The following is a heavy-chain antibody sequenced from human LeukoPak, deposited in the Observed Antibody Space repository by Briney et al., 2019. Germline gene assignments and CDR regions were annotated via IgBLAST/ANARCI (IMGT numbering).Heavy chain of an antibody. CDR1: GLTFSSYW. D-gene: IGHD3-16*01. J-gene: IGHJ4*02. V-gene: IGHV3-7*03. CDR3: AREQQVWFDY. Sequence: PGGSLRLSCAASGLTFSSYWMNWVRQAPGKGLEWVANIKQDGSEKYYVDSVKGRFTISRDNVKNSLYLQMNSLRAEDTAMYYCAREQQVWFDYWGQGTLVTVSS. CDR2: IKQDGSEK.